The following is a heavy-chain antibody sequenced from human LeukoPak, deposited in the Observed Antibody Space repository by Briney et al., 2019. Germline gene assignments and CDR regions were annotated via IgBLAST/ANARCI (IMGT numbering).Heavy chain of an antibody. V-gene: IGHV3-30-3*01. D-gene: IGHD6-13*01. CDR3: ATPRPGQQPAYFDY. J-gene: IGHJ4*02. Sequence: GGSLRLSCAASGFTFSSYAMHWVRQAPGKGLEWVAGISYDGSNKYYADSVKGRFTISRDNSKNTLFLQMSSLRAEDTAVYYCATPRPGQQPAYFDYWGQGTLVTVSS. CDR1: GFTFSSYA. CDR2: ISYDGSNK.